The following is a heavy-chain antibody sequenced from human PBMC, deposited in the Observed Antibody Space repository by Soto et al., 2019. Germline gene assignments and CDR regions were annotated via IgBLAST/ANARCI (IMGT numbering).Heavy chain of an antibody. CDR3: AKDRGGSGWWFDY. V-gene: IGHV3-23*01. CDR1: GFTFSTYA. Sequence: GSLRLSCAASGFTFSTYAMNWVSQAPGKGLEWVSTIINSGGRTYYADSAKGRFTISRDNSKDTLYLQINSLRAEDTAVYYCAKDRGGSGWWFDYWGQGTLVTVSS. J-gene: IGHJ4*02. CDR2: IINSGGRT. D-gene: IGHD6-19*01.